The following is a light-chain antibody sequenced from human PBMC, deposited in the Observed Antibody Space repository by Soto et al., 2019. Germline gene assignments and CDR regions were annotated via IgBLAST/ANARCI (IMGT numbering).Light chain of an antibody. Sequence: DVQLTQSPSSLSASVGDRVTITCRASQGISRYLAWYQHRAGKAPKLLIYGASTLQIGVPSRFSGCGSGTDFTLNISSLQPEDFATYHCQQVQSNPFTFGHGTTLDV. CDR3: QQVQSNPFT. CDR2: GAS. V-gene: IGKV1-9*01. J-gene: IGKJ3*01. CDR1: QGISRY.